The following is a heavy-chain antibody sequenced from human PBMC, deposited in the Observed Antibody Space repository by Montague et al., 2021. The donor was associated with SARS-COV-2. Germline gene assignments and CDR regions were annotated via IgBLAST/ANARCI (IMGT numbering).Heavy chain of an antibody. V-gene: IGHV3-23*01. J-gene: IGHJ3*01. CDR3: AKDVVVTAIGPQSAFDV. Sequence: SLRLSCAASGFTFSSYAMTWVRQAPGKGLEWVSAVSFGGDLTYTAESVKGRFTISRDNSKNTLYLQMDSLRADDTAVYFCAKDVVVTAIGPQSAFDVWGQGTMVTVSS. CDR2: VSFGGDLT. D-gene: IGHD2-21*02. CDR1: GFTFSSYA.